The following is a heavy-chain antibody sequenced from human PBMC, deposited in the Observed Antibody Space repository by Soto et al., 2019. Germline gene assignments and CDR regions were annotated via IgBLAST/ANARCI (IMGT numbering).Heavy chain of an antibody. CDR1: GFTFSTYS. CDR3: ARDPPYYDFRLVV. CDR2: ISSNGDST. J-gene: IGHJ6*02. D-gene: IGHD3-3*01. Sequence: GGSLRLSCAASGFTFSTYSMHWVRQAPGKGLEYVSGISSNGDSTYYANSVKDRINISRDNSKNILYLQMASLRPEDTAVYYCARDPPYYDFRLVVWGQGTTVTVSS. V-gene: IGHV3-64*01.